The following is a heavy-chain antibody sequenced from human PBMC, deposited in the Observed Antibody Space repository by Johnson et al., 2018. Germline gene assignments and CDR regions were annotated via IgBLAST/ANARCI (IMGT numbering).Heavy chain of an antibody. CDR1: GVTVTSYT. J-gene: IGHJ3*01. CDR3: ARDRPSRWPNDALDL. D-gene: IGHD6-13*01. Sequence: QEQLQEAGGGVVQPGTSLTLSCFTSGVTVTSYTLHWVRQAPGKGLEWLAVIWYDGSETVYGDSVKGRSTISRDHSNVSLQMNSLSPEDTAVYFCARDRPSRWPNDALDLGGLGTMVTVSS. CDR2: IWYDGSET. V-gene: IGHV3-33*01.